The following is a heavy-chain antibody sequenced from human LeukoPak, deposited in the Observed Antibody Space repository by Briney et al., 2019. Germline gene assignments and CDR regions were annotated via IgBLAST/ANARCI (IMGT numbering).Heavy chain of an antibody. D-gene: IGHD2-8*01. Sequence: PGGSPRLSCAASGFTFSSYPMYWVRQAPGKGLEYVSAITHNGGSTYYANSVKGRFTISRDNSKNTLYLQMGSLRAEDMAVYYCARGRYCSNGVCQYFDYWGQGTLVTVSS. J-gene: IGHJ4*02. CDR1: GFTFSSYP. CDR3: ARGRYCSNGVCQYFDY. CDR2: ITHNGGST. V-gene: IGHV3-64*01.